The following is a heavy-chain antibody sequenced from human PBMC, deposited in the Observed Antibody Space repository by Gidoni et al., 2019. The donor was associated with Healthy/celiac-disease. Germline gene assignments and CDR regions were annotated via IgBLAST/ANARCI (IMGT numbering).Heavy chain of an antibody. V-gene: IGHV1-69*01. D-gene: IGHD6-6*01. CDR2: INPSVSTE. CDR3: ARPAARPYYYDGMDV. J-gene: IGHJ6*02. Sequence: QVHLVQSGAELKKPGSSVKVSCKPSVCTFSRYAIRWVRQAPGQGLEWMGGINPSVSTENYEQKVQGRVTSTADESTSTAYMELSSLRSEDTDVYYCARPAARPYYYDGMDVWGQGTTVTVSS. CDR1: VCTFSRYA.